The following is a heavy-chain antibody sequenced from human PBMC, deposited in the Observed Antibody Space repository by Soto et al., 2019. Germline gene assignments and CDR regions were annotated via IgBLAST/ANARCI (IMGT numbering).Heavy chain of an antibody. J-gene: IGHJ4*02. D-gene: IGHD3-3*01. V-gene: IGHV4-34*01. CDR2: INHSGST. Sequence: SETLSLTCAVYGGSFSGYYWSWLRQPPGKGLEWIGEINHSGSTNYNPSLKSRVTISVDTSKNQFSLKLSSVTAADTAVYYCARRRDDFWSGYYTGGDFDYWGQGTLVTVSS. CDR3: ARRRDDFWSGYYTGGDFDY. CDR1: GGSFSGYY.